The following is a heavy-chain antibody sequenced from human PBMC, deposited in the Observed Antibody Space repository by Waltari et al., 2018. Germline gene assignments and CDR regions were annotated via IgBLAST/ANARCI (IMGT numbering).Heavy chain of an antibody. CDR2: INHSGST. Sequence: QVQLQQWGAGLLKPSETLSLTCAVYGGSFSGYYWSWIRQPPGKGLEWIGEINHSGSTNDNPSLKSRVTISVDTSKNQFSLKLSSVTAEDTAVYYCARDQRTGYFSAAHDYWGQGTLVTVSS. D-gene: IGHD3-9*01. CDR1: GGSFSGYY. CDR3: ARDQRTGYFSAAHDY. J-gene: IGHJ4*02. V-gene: IGHV4-34*01.